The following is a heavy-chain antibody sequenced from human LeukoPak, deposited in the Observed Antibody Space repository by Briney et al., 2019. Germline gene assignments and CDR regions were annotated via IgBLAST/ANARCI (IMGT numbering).Heavy chain of an antibody. CDR3: ARDRMDPNWFDP. V-gene: IGHV4-4*07. D-gene: IGHD2-2*03. CDR1: GGSISSYY. Sequence: SETLSHPCTVSGGSISSYYWSWIRQPAGKGLEWIGRIYTSGTPNYNPSLKSRVTMSLDTSKNQFSLKLSSVTAADTAVYYCARDRMDPNWFDPWGQVALVTVSS. CDR2: IYTSGTP. J-gene: IGHJ5*02.